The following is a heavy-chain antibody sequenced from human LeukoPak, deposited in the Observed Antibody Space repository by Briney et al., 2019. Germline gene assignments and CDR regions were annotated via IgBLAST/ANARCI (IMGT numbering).Heavy chain of an antibody. Sequence: GGSLRLSCAASGFTFSSYAMSWVRQAPGKGLEWVSAISGSGGSTYYADSVKGRFTISRDNSKNTLYLQMNSLRAEDTAVYCCAKAPYYDFWSGATIDYWGQGTLVTVSS. D-gene: IGHD3-3*01. J-gene: IGHJ4*02. CDR3: AKAPYYDFWSGATIDY. CDR1: GFTFSSYA. CDR2: ISGSGGST. V-gene: IGHV3-23*01.